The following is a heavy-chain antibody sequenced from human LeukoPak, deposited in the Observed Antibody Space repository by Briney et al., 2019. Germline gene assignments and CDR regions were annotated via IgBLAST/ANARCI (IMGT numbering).Heavy chain of an antibody. CDR1: GDSISISNW. CDR3: ARGVYSYTFFDD. Sequence: SETLSLTCAVSGDSISISNWWSWVRQPPGKGLEWIGEIYHTGSTNYNPSLKSRVTISVDKSKNQFSLKLNSVTAADTAVYYCARGVYSYTFFDDWGQGTLVTVSS. D-gene: IGHD5-18*01. CDR2: IYHTGST. J-gene: IGHJ4*02. V-gene: IGHV4-4*02.